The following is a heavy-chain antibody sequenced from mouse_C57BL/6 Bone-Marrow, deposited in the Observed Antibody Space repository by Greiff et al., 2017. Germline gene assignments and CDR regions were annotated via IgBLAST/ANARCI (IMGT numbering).Heavy chain of an antibody. CDR1: GYSITSGYY. CDR2: ISYDGSN. Sequence: EVKLMESGPGLVKPSQSLSLTCSVTGYSITSGYYWNWIRQFPGNKLEWMGYISYDGSNNYNPSLKNRISITRDTSKYQFFLKLNSVTTEDTATYYCARGETWGQGTTLTVSS. V-gene: IGHV3-6*01. CDR3: ARGET. J-gene: IGHJ2*01.